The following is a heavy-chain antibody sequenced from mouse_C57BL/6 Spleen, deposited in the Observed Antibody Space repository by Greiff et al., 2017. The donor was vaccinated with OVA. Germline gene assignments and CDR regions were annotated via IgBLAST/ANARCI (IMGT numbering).Heavy chain of an antibody. CDR1: GYAFSSSW. CDR3: AGGGYSDY. Sequence: QVQLQQSGPELVKPGASVKISCKASGYAFSSSWMNWVKQRPGKGLEWIGRIYPGDGDTNYNGKFKGKATLTADKSSSTAYMQLSSLTSEDSAVYFCAGGGYSDYWGQGTTLTVSS. CDR2: IYPGDGDT. V-gene: IGHV1-82*01. J-gene: IGHJ2*01.